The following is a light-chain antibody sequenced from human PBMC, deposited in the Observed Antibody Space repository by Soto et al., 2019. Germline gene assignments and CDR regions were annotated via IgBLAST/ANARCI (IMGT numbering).Light chain of an antibody. CDR3: CSYAGSYTFV. CDR2: DVS. Sequence: QSVLTQPPSVSGSPGQSVTISCXGTSXXVXGYNYVSWYQQHPGKAPKLMIYDVSKWPSGVPDRFSGSKSGNTASLTISGLQAEDEADYYCCSYAGSYTFVFGTGTKLTVL. CDR1: SXXVXGYNY. V-gene: IGLV2-11*01. J-gene: IGLJ1*01.